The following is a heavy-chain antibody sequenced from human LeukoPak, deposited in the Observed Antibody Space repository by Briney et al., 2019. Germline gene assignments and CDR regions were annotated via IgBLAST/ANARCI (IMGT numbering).Heavy chain of an antibody. D-gene: IGHD2-15*01. CDR3: ARAPGLLGAFDI. CDR1: GGTFSSYA. Sequence: SVTVSCKASGGTFSSYAISWVRQAPGQGLEWMGGIIPIFGTANYAQKFQGRVTITADESTSTAYMELSSLRSEDTAVYYCARAPGLLGAFDIWGQGTMVTVSS. J-gene: IGHJ3*02. CDR2: IIPIFGTA. V-gene: IGHV1-69*01.